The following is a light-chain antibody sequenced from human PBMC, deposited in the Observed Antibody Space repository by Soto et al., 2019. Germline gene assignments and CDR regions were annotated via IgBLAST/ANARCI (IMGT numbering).Light chain of an antibody. CDR1: QSVSSS. V-gene: IGKV3D-15*01. Sequence: EIVMTQSPATLSVSPGERATLSCRASQSVSSSLAWYQQKPGQAPRLLIYGASTRATGIPDRFSGSRSGTDFTLTISDLEPADFGLYYCQQRLNWPPGFGQGTKVDIK. J-gene: IGKJ1*01. CDR3: QQRLNWPPG. CDR2: GAS.